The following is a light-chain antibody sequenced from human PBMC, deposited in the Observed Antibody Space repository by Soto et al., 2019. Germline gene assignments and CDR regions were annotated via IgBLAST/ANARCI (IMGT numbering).Light chain of an antibody. CDR1: TSNIGTNT. CDR3: ATWDDSRNVV. CDR2: SND. V-gene: IGLV1-44*01. Sequence: QSVLTQSPSASGTPGQRVSISCSGSTSNIGTNTVSWYQHVPGTAPKLLIYSNDQRPSAVPGRFSGSKSGTSASLAISGLLSEDAADYYCATWDDSRNVVFGGGTQLTVL. J-gene: IGLJ2*01.